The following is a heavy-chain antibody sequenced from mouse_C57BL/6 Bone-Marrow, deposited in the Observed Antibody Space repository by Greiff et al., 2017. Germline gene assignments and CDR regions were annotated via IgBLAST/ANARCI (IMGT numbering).Heavy chain of an antibody. CDR1: GYTFTNYW. D-gene: IGHD1-1*01. Sequence: QVHVKQPGAELVKPGASVKVSCKASGYTFTNYWMHWVKQRPGQGLEWIGRIHPSDSDTNYNQKFQGKATLTVDKSSSTAYMQLSMLTSGDSAVYSCAIYYGSRLYYAMDYWGQGTSVTVSS. V-gene: IGHV1-74*01. CDR2: IHPSDSDT. CDR3: AIYYGSRLYYAMDY. J-gene: IGHJ4*01.